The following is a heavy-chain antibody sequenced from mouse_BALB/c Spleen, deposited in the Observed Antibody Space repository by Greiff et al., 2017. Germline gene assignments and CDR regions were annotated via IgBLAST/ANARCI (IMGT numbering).Heavy chain of an antibody. CDR3: ARQVLRYPYYFDY. V-gene: IGHV1S56*01. D-gene: IGHD1-1*01. J-gene: IGHJ2*01. CDR1: GYTFTSYY. Sequence: VQLQQSGPELVKPGASVRISCKASGYTFTSYYIHWVKQRPGQGLEWIGWIYPGNVNTKYNEKFKGKATLTADKSSSTAYMQLSSLTSEDSAVYFCARQVLRYPYYFDYWGQGTTLTVSS. CDR2: IYPGNVNT.